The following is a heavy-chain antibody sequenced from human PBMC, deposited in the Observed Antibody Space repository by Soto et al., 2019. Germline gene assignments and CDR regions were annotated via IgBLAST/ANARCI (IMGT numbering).Heavy chain of an antibody. CDR1: GGSISSSSYY. Sequence: SETLSLTCTVSGGSISSSSYYWGWIRQPPGKGLEWIGSIFYSGSTYYNPSLKSRVTISVDTSKNQFSLKLSSVTAADTAVYYCARDKITGLFDYWGQGTLVT. J-gene: IGHJ4*02. CDR3: ARDKITGLFDY. V-gene: IGHV4-39*02. CDR2: IFYSGST. D-gene: IGHD2-8*02.